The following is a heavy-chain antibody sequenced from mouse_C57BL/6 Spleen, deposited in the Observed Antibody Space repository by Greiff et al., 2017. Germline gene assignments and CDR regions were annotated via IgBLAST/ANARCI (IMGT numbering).Heavy chain of an antibody. V-gene: IGHV3-6*01. D-gene: IGHD2-4*01. CDR3: AREAIYYDYDEGFAY. Sequence: EVQVVESGPGLVKPSQSLSLTCSVTGYSITSGYYWNWIRQFPGNKLEWMGYISYDGSNNYNPSLKNRISITRDTSKNQFFLKLNSVTTEDTATYYCAREAIYYDYDEGFAYWGQGTLVTVSA. CDR2: ISYDGSN. J-gene: IGHJ3*01. CDR1: GYSITSGYY.